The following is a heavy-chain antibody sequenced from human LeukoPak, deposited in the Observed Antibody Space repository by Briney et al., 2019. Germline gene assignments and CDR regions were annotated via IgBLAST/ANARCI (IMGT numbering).Heavy chain of an antibody. V-gene: IGHV1-46*01. CDR3: ARAQRWLQPFDY. CDR2: INPSGGRT. D-gene: IGHD5-24*01. CDR1: GYTFTSYY. Sequence: GASVKVSCKASGYTFTSYYMHWVRQAPAQGLKWMGIINPSGGRTSYAQKFQGRVTMTRDTSTSTVYMELSSLRSEDTAVYYCARAQRWLQPFDYWGQGTLVTVSS. J-gene: IGHJ4*02.